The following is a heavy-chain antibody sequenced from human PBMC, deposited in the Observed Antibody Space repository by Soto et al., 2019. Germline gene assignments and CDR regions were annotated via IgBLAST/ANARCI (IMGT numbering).Heavy chain of an antibody. CDR1: GGTFSSYA. Sequence: SVKVSCKASGGTFSSYAISWVRQAPGQGLEWMGGIIPIFGTANYAQKFQGRVTITADESTSTAYMELSSLRSEDTAVYYCARGEWELLPTPFDYWGQGTLVTVSS. V-gene: IGHV1-69*13. J-gene: IGHJ4*02. CDR2: IIPIFGTA. CDR3: ARGEWELLPTPFDY. D-gene: IGHD1-26*01.